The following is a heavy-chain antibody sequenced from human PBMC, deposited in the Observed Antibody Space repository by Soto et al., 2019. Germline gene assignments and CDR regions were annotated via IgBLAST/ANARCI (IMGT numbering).Heavy chain of an antibody. CDR3: AGGYGRHFDY. CDR2: IYYSGST. V-gene: IGHV4-59*12. CDR1: GGSISSYY. Sequence: SETLSLTCTVSGGSISSYYWSWIRQPPGKGLEWIGYIYYSGSTNYNPSLKSRVTISVDTSKNQFSLKLSSVTAADPAVYCCAGGYGRHFDYWGQGTLVTVSS. J-gene: IGHJ4*02. D-gene: IGHD5-18*01.